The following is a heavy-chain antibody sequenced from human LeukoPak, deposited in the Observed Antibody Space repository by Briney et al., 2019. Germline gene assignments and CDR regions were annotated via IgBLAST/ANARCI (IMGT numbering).Heavy chain of an antibody. J-gene: IGHJ6*03. CDR3: TRASGGIRNYYYYMDV. V-gene: IGHV3-9*01. Sequence: GGSLRLSCAASGFTFDDYAMHWVRQAPGKGLEWVSGISWNSGSIGYADSVKGRFTISRDNAKNSLYLQMNSLKTEDTAVYYCTRASGGIRNYYYYMDVWGKGTTVTISS. CDR1: GFTFDDYA. CDR2: ISWNSGSI. D-gene: IGHD3-16*01.